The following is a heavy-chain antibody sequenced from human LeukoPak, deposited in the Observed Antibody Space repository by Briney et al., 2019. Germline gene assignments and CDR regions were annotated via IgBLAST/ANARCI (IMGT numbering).Heavy chain of an antibody. J-gene: IGHJ5*02. V-gene: IGHV4-59*01. D-gene: IGHD3-10*01. CDR1: GGSINNYY. CDR2: IYYSGTT. CDR3: ARGGYYGSGNDFRFDP. Sequence: SETLSLTCTVSGGSINNYYWSWIRQPPGKGLEWIGFIYYSGTTNYNPSLKSRVTISVETSKNQFSLKLKSVTAADTAVYYCARGGYYGSGNDFRFDPWGQGTLVTVSS.